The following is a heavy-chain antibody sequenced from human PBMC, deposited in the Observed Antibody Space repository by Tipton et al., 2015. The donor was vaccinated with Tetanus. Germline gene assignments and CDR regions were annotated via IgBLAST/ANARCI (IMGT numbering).Heavy chain of an antibody. Sequence: QLVQSGGEVKKPGESLKISCKGSGYIFNNYWIGWVRQKPGKGLGWMGIIYPGDSDTRYSPSFQGQVTISVDKSINTAFLQWSSLKASGASMFYCAGAHCTDGVCNFDFWGQGALVSVAS. D-gene: IGHD2-8*01. CDR2: IYPGDSDT. CDR1: GYIFNNYW. J-gene: IGHJ4*02. CDR3: AGAHCTDGVCNFDF. V-gene: IGHV5-51*01.